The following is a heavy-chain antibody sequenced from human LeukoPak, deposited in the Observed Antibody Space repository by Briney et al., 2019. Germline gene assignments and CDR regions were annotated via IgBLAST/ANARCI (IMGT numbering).Heavy chain of an antibody. CDR3: ARGRGYYYDSSGYYTFDY. Sequence: SETLSLTCAVYGGSFSGYYWSWIRQPPGKGLEWIGEINHSGSTNYNPSLKSQVTISVDTSKNQFSLKLSSVTAADTAVYYCARGRGYYYDSSGYYTFDYWGQGTLVTVSS. D-gene: IGHD3-22*01. V-gene: IGHV4-34*01. J-gene: IGHJ4*02. CDR2: INHSGST. CDR1: GGSFSGYY.